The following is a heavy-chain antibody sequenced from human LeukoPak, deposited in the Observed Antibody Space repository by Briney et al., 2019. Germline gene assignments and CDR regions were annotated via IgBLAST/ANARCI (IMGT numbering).Heavy chain of an antibody. CDR1: GGSISSYF. CDR3: ARSAYNGNSIGFDS. D-gene: IGHD4-23*01. Sequence: SETLSLICTVSGGSISSYFWNWTRQPPGKGLEWIGYVYSTGSTSYNPSLRGRVTISVDTSKNQFSLRLSSVTAADTAVYYCARSAYNGNSIGFDSWGQGILVTVS. CDR2: VYSTGST. V-gene: IGHV4-59*01. J-gene: IGHJ4*02.